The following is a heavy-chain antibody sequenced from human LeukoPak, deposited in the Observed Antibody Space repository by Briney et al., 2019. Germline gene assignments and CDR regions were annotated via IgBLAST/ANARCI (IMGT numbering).Heavy chain of an antibody. J-gene: IGHJ4*02. CDR2: IYYSGST. CDR1: GGSISSYY. V-gene: IGHV4-59*08. D-gene: IGHD3-10*01. CDR3: ARQGGSGSFDLDY. Sequence: SETLSLTCTVSGGSISSYYWSWIRQPPGKGLEWIGYIYYSGSTNYNPSLKSRVTISVDTSKNQFSLKLSSVTAADTAVYYCARQGGSGSFDLDYWGQGTLVTVSS.